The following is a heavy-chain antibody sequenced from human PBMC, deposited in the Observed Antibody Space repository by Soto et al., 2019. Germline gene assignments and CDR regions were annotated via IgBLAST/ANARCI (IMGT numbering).Heavy chain of an antibody. CDR2: IYYSGST. D-gene: IGHD3-3*01. CDR3: ARTFYDFWSGYSLRYYYYYGMDV. V-gene: IGHV4-39*01. Sequence: LSLTCTVSGGSISSSSYYWGWIRQPPGKGLEWIGSIYYSGSTYYNPSLKGRVTISVDTSKNQFSLKLSSVTAADTAVYYCARTFYDFWSGYSLRYYYYYGMDVWGQGTTVTVSS. CDR1: GGSISSSSYY. J-gene: IGHJ6*02.